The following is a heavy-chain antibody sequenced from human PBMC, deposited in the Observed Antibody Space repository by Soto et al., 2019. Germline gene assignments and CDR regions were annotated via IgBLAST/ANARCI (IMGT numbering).Heavy chain of an antibody. V-gene: IGHV4-30-4*01. Sequence: TLETLSLTCTVSGGSISSGDYYWSWIRQPPGKGLEWIGYIYYSGSTYYNPSLKSRVTISVDTSKNQFSLKLSSVTAADTAVYYCARAIWSRHGMDVWGQGTTVTVSS. J-gene: IGHJ6*02. D-gene: IGHD3-3*01. CDR3: ARAIWSRHGMDV. CDR2: IYYSGST. CDR1: GGSISSGDYY.